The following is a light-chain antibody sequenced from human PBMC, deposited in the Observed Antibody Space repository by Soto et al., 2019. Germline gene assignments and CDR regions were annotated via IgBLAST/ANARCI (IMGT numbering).Light chain of an antibody. V-gene: IGKV1-5*01. CDR1: RSFNTW. CDR2: DVS. J-gene: IGKJ4*01. CDR3: QQYYNYPLT. Sequence: DIQMTQSPSTLSASVGDRVTITCRASRSFNTWLAWYQQKPGKAPKLLIYDVSNLQIGVPSRFSGSGSGTEFTLTISSLQPDDFATYYCQQYYNYPLTFGGGTTVDIK.